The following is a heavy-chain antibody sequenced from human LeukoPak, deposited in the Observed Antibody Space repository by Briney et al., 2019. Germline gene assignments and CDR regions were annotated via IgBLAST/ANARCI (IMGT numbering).Heavy chain of an antibody. J-gene: IGHJ4*02. Sequence: GGSLRLSCAASGLTFSSYSMNWVRQAPGKGLEWVSSISSSSYIYYADSVKGRFTISRDNAENSLYLQMNSLRAEDTAVYYCARKGKTYSSGWYGYWGQGTLVTVSS. CDR1: GLTFSSYS. CDR3: ARKGKTYSSGWYGY. D-gene: IGHD6-19*01. V-gene: IGHV3-21*04. CDR2: ISSSSYI.